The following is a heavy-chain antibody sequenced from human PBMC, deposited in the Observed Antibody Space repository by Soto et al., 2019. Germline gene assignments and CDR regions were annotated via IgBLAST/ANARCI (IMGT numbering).Heavy chain of an antibody. D-gene: IGHD2-21*02. CDR2: MYKTGST. CDR1: GGSISGYY. V-gene: IGHV4-59*01. J-gene: IGHJ6*02. CDR3: ARDLWGYCGTDCYPLDV. Sequence: PSETLSLTCTVSGGSISGYYWSWIRQPPGKGLEWIGYMYKTGSTVYNPSFKSRVTISVDTSKNQFSLKLNSVTAADTAVYYCARDLWGYCGTDCYPLDVWGQGTTVT.